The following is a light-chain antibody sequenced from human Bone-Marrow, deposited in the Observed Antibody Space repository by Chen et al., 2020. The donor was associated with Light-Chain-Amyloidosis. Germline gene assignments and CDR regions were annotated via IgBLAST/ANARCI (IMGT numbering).Light chain of an antibody. CDR2: EDD. CDR1: RASMATNY. Sequence: NFMLTQPHSVSESPGKTVIISCTRSRASMATNYVQGYQQRPGSSPTTVIYEDDQRPSGVRDRFSGSIDRSSNSASLTISGLKTEDEADYYCQSYQGSSQGVFGGGTKLTVL. V-gene: IGLV6-57*01. CDR3: QSYQGSSQGV. J-gene: IGLJ3*02.